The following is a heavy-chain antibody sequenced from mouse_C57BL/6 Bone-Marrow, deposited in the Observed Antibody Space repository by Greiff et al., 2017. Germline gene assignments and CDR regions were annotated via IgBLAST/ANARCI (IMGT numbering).Heavy chain of an antibody. Sequence: EVKLMESGGGLVQPGGSMKLSCVASGFTFSNYWMNWVRQSPEKGLEWVAQIRLKSDNYATHYAESVKGRFTISRDDSKSSVYLQMNNLRAEDTGIYYCTWDDYDDADWYFDVWGTGTTVTVSS. V-gene: IGHV6-3*01. CDR1: GFTFSNYW. J-gene: IGHJ1*03. CDR2: IRLKSDNYAT. CDR3: TWDDYDDADWYFDV. D-gene: IGHD2-4*01.